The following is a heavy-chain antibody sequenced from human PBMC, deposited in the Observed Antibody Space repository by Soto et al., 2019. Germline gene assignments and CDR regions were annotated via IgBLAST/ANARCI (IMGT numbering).Heavy chain of an antibody. CDR2: IYYSGNT. Sequence: QLQLQESGPGLVKPSETLSLTCTVSGGSISSTNYYWGWIRQPPGKGLEWIGSIYYSGNTYYNPSLKSRVTISVDTSKNQFSLKLSSVTAADTAVYYCARLCYAYSSSCSPLRTYWGLGTLVTVSS. CDR1: GGSISSTNYY. D-gene: IGHD3-16*01. V-gene: IGHV4-39*01. J-gene: IGHJ4*02. CDR3: ARLCYAYSSSCSPLRTY.